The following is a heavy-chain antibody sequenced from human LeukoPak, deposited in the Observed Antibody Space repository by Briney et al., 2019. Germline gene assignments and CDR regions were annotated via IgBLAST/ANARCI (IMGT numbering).Heavy chain of an antibody. CDR3: AKGFNYYASGSHFDS. J-gene: IGHJ4*02. CDR2: IIGSGGST. D-gene: IGHD3-10*01. CDR1: GFTFNSYV. Sequence: GGSLRLSCAASGFTFNSYVMNWVRQAPGKGLEWVSGIIGSGGSTYYADSVKGRFSIPRDNSKNTVYLQMNSLRVEDTAVYFCAKGFNYYASGSHFDSWGQGTLVTVSS. V-gene: IGHV3-23*01.